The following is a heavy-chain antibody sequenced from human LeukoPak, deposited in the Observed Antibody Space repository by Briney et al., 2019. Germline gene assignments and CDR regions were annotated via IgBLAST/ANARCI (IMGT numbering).Heavy chain of an antibody. CDR3: ARISAYDDY. CDR1: TLSVSYNY. CDR2: IYSGGST. Sequence: GGSLRLSCAASTLSVSYNYMNWVRQAPGKGLEWVSGIYSGGSTYYADSVKGRFTISRDNSKNTLFLQMNSLRAEDTAVYYCARISAYDDYWGQGTLVTVSS. V-gene: IGHV3-53*01. D-gene: IGHD5-12*01. J-gene: IGHJ4*02.